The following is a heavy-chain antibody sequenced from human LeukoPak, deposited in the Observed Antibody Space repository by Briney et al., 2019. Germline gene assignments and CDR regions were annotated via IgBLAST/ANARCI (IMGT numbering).Heavy chain of an antibody. CDR1: GGSIISDNYY. V-gene: IGHV4-39*01. CDR3: ARHPFNYYFFMDV. Sequence: SETLSLTCTFSGGSIISDNYYCGWLRQPPGMGLEWIATIYYSGSTYYNPSLKSRVTISVDTSKNQFSLKLSSVTAADTAVYYCARHPFNYYFFMDVWGKGTTVTVSS. CDR2: IYYSGST. J-gene: IGHJ6*03.